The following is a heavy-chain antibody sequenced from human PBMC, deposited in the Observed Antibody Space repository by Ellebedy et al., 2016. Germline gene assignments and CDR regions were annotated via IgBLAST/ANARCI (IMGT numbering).Heavy chain of an antibody. D-gene: IGHD2-2*03. CDR3: ARVWGGSCFDN. CDR1: GFSLSTGGMG. J-gene: IGHJ4*02. CDR2: IYWDDDK. V-gene: IGHV2-5*02. Sequence: SGPTLVKPTQTLTLTCTFSGFSLSTGGMGVGWVRQPPGKALEWLALIYWDDDKRYSPSLGSRLTVTKDTSKNQVVLTMTNMDPVDTATYYCARVWGGSCFDNWGQGTRVTVSS.